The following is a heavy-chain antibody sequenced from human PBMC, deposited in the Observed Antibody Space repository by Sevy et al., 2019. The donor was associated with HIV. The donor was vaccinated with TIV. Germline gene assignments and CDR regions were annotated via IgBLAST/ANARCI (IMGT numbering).Heavy chain of an antibody. CDR1: GLTFSTYS. D-gene: IGHD3-10*01. Sequence: GGSLRLSCAASGLTFSTYSMNWVRQAPGKGLEWVSYISNSSSTIYYADSVKGRFTISRDNAKNSLYLQMNSLRAEDTAVYYCASPLPFYYGSGSEEFDYWGRGTLVTVSS. J-gene: IGHJ4*02. CDR3: ASPLPFYYGSGSEEFDY. V-gene: IGHV3-48*01. CDR2: ISNSSSTI.